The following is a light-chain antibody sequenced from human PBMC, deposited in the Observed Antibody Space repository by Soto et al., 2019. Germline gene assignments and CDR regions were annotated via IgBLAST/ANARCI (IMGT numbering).Light chain of an antibody. CDR2: DNH. J-gene: IGLJ2*01. CDR1: TSNIGNNY. CDR3: GTWDSNLRIVV. V-gene: IGLV1-51*01. Sequence: QSVLTQPPSVSAAPEQKVTISCSGSTSNIGNNYVSWFQQLPGTAPKLLIYDNHKRPSGIPDRFSASKSGTSATLAITGLQTGDEADYHCGTWDSNLRIVVFGGGTKVTVL.